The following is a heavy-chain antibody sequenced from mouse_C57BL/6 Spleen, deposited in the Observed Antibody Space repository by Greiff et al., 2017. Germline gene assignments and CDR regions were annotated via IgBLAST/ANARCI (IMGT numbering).Heavy chain of an antibody. CDR2: INPSSGYT. V-gene: IGHV1-7*01. Sequence: VQLQQSGAELAKPGASVKLSCKASGYTFTSYWMHWVKQRPGQGLEWIGYINPSSGYTKYNQKFKDQATLTSYKSSSTAYMQLSSLTYEDSAVYYCAREIDYDGSSWSMDYWGQGTSVTVSS. J-gene: IGHJ4*01. CDR1: GYTFTSYW. CDR3: AREIDYDGSSWSMDY. D-gene: IGHD1-1*01.